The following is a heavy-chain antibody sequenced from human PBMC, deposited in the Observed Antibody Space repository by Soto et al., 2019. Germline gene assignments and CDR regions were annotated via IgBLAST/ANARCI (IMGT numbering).Heavy chain of an antibody. D-gene: IGHD3-10*01. V-gene: IGHV1-8*01. J-gene: IGHJ3*02. CDR1: GYTFTSYD. CDR3: ARGINYYDSGDDAFDI. CDR2: MNPNSGNT. Sequence: QVQLVQSGAEVKKPGASVKVSCKASGYTFTSYDINWVRQATGQGLEGVGWMNPNSGNTGYAQKFQGRVTMTRSTSISTAYMELSSLRSEDTAVYYCARGINYYDSGDDAFDIWGQGTMVTVSS.